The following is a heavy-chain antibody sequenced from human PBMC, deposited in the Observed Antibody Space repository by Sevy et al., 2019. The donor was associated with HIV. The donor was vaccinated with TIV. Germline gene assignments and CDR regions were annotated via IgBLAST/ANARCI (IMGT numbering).Heavy chain of an antibody. V-gene: IGHV1-46*01. D-gene: IGHD3-10*01. Sequence: ASVKVSCKASGYTFTSYYMHWVQQAPGQGLEWMGIINPSGGSTSYAQKFQGRVTMTRDTSTSTVYMELSSLRSEDTAVYYCARDNAVRGGPEDYYYMDVWGKGTTVTVSS. CDR2: INPSGGST. CDR1: GYTFTSYY. CDR3: ARDNAVRGGPEDYYYMDV. J-gene: IGHJ6*03.